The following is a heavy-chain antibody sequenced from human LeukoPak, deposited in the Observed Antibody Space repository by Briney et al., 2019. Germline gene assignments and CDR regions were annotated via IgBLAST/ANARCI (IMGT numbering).Heavy chain of an antibody. CDR1: GGTFSSYA. D-gene: IGHD2-2*02. CDR2: IIPIFGTA. J-gene: IGHJ4*02. Sequence: ASVKVSCKASGGTFSSYAISWVRQAPGQGLEWMGGIIPIFGTANYAQKFQGRVTITADESTSTAYMELSSLRSEDTAVYYCARLVVPAAIAGFESPLLFDYWGQGTLVTVSS. CDR3: ARLVVPAAIAGFESPLLFDY. V-gene: IGHV1-69*13.